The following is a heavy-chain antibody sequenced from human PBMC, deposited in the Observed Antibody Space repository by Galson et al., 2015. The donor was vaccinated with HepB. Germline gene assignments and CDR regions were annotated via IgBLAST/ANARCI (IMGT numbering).Heavy chain of an antibody. V-gene: IGHV3-48*04. CDR3: ARGGLFTTMRGVQSHFDY. CDR1: TFIFSTYS. Sequence: SLRLSCAAPTFIFSTYSMNWVRQAPGKGLEWVSYISSSSTTIYYADSVKGRFTISRDNAKDSLYLQMNSLRAEDTAVYYCARGGLFTTMRGVQSHFDYWGQGILVTVSS. J-gene: IGHJ4*02. CDR2: ISSSSTTI. D-gene: IGHD3-10*01.